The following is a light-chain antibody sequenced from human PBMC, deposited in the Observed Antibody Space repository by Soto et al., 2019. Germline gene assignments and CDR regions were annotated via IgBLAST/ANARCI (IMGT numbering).Light chain of an antibody. CDR1: QDISTY. V-gene: IGKV1-9*01. CDR3: QQTNTYPFT. CDR2: GAS. Sequence: DIQLTQSPSFLSASVGDRVTITCRASQDISTYLAWYEQKRGKAPKHLIYGASTLQSGVPSKFSGSGSGTEFTLTIRSLQPEDLATYRCQQTNTYPFTFDPGTKVDI. J-gene: IGKJ3*01.